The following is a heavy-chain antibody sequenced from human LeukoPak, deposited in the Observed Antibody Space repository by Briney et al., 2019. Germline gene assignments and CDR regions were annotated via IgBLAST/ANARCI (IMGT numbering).Heavy chain of an antibody. CDR2: IYHAGST. CDR1: GYSISSGYY. V-gene: IGHV4-38-2*02. J-gene: IGHJ2*01. CDR3: ARIVDWYFDL. Sequence: SETLSLTCTVSGYSISSGYYWAWIRQPPGKGLERIGSIYHAGSTYSNPSLMSRVTISVDTSKNQFSLKLSSVTAADTAVYYCARIVDWYFDLWGRGTLVTVSS. D-gene: IGHD1-26*01.